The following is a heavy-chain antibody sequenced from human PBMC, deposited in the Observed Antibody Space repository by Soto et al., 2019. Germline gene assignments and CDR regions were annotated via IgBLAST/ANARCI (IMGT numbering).Heavy chain of an antibody. J-gene: IGHJ4*02. CDR3: AKDPPVVTFIFDY. CDR1: GFTFFTYA. CDR2: ITDSGDST. Sequence: GGSLRLSCAASGFTFFTYAMSWVRQAPGKGLEWVSSITDSGDSTYYADSVKGRFTISRDNSKNTLYLQMKSLRAEDTAVYYCAKDPPVVTFIFDYCGQGTLVTVSS. D-gene: IGHD2-21*02. V-gene: IGHV3-23*01.